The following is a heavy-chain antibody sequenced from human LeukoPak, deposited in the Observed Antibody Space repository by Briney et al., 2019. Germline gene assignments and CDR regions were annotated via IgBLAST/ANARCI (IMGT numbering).Heavy chain of an antibody. J-gene: IGHJ3*02. CDR3: AKEACSGGSCYFNNDAFDI. D-gene: IGHD2-15*01. Sequence: PGGSLRLSCAASGFTLSSYAMSWVRQAPGKGLEWVSAISGSGGSTYYADSVKGRFTISRDNSKNTLYLQMNSLRAEDTAVYYCAKEACSGGSCYFNNDAFDIWGQGTMVTVSS. V-gene: IGHV3-23*01. CDR2: ISGSGGST. CDR1: GFTLSSYA.